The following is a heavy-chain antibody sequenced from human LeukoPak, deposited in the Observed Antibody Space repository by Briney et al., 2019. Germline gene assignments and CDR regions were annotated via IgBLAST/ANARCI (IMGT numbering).Heavy chain of an antibody. CDR3: AKAPVTSCRGAFCYPFDY. Sequence: QAGGSLRLSCAASGFTFSSYGMHWVRQAPGKGLEWVAFIRYDGSNKYYADSVKGRFTISRDTSRSTLYLQMNSLRAEDAAVYYCAKAPVTSCRGAFCYPFDYWGQGTLVTVSS. J-gene: IGHJ4*02. CDR1: GFTFSSYG. V-gene: IGHV3-30*02. CDR2: IRYDGSNK. D-gene: IGHD2-15*01.